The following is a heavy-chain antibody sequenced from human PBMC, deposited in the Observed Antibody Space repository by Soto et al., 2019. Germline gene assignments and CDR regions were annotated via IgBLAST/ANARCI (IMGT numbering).Heavy chain of an antibody. CDR2: ISYDGSNK. CDR1: GFTFSSYG. V-gene: IGHV3-30*18. Sequence: PGGSLRLSCAAPGFTFSSYGMHWVRQAPGKGLEWVAVISYDGSNKYYADSVKGRFTISRDNSKNTLYLQMNSLRAEDTAVYYCANPAGVTDYWGQGTLVTVSS. CDR3: ANPAGVTDY. D-gene: IGHD5-18*01. J-gene: IGHJ4*02.